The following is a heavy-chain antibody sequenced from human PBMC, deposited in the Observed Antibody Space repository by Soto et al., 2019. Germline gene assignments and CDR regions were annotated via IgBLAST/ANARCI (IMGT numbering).Heavy chain of an antibody. V-gene: IGHV1-8*01. J-gene: IGHJ6*02. Sequence: VASVKVSCKASGYTFTSYDINWVRQATGQGLEWMGWMNPNSGNTGYAQKFQGRVTMTRNTSISTAYMELSSLRSEDTAVYYCARGYYDILTGYDYYGMDVWGQGTTVTVSS. D-gene: IGHD3-9*01. CDR1: GYTFTSYD. CDR3: ARGYYDILTGYDYYGMDV. CDR2: MNPNSGNT.